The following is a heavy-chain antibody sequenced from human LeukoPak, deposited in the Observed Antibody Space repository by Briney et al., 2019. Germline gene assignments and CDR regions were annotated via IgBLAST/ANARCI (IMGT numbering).Heavy chain of an antibody. J-gene: IGHJ6*03. CDR1: GFTFSSYE. CDR3: ARATVTTYYYYMDV. V-gene: IGHV3-48*03. CDR2: ISSSGSTI. D-gene: IGHD4-17*01. Sequence: GGSLRLSCAASGFTFSSYEMNWVRQAPGKGLEWVSYISSSGSTIYYADSVKGRFTISRDNAKNSLYLQMNSLRAEDTAVYYCARATVTTYYYYMDVWGKGTTVTVSS.